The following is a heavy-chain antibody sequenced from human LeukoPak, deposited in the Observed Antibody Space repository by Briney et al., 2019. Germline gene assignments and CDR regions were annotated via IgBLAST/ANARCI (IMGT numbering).Heavy chain of an antibody. Sequence: GGSPRLSCAASGFTFSDYYMSWIRQAPGKGLEWVSYISSSGSTIYYADSVKGRFTISRDSAKNSLYLQMNSLRAEDTAVYYCARGPLKVAAAGTSDYWGQGTLVTVSS. D-gene: IGHD6-13*01. J-gene: IGHJ4*02. CDR1: GFTFSDYY. V-gene: IGHV3-11*04. CDR3: ARGPLKVAAAGTSDY. CDR2: ISSSGSTI.